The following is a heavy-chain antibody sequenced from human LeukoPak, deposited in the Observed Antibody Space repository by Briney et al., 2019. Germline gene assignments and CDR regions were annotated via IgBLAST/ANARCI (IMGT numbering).Heavy chain of an antibody. V-gene: IGHV4-34*01. J-gene: IGHJ4*02. Sequence: PSETLSLTCAVSGGSFSAYYWTWIRQPPGKGLEWIGEINHSGSANYNPSLKSRVTISLDTSKNQFPLKLSSVTAADTAVYYCARLVVTYSYYFDYWGQGTLVTVSS. D-gene: IGHD2-15*01. CDR3: ARLVVTYSYYFDY. CDR2: INHSGSA. CDR1: GGSFSAYY.